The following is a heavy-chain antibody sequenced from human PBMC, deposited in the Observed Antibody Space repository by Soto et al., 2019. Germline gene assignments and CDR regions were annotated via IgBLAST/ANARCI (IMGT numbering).Heavy chain of an antibody. V-gene: IGHV5-10-1*01. CDR1: GYRFTSQW. CDR2: IDPSGSFI. D-gene: IGHD3-22*01. J-gene: IGHJ6*02. Sequence: LGESLKISCKASGYRFTSQWISWVRQAPGKGLEWMGRIDPSGSFINYSPSFQGHVTISADWSLSTAYLQWSTLRASDTAIYYCARHGKSSVITKTYGLDVWGQGTTVTVSS. CDR3: ARHGKSSVITKTYGLDV.